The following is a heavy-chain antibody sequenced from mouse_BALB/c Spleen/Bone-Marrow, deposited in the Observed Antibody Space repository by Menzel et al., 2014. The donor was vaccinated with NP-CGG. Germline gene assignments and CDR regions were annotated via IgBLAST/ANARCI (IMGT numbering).Heavy chain of an antibody. V-gene: IGHV4-1*02. CDR3: ARPDGNPYAMDY. CDR1: GFDFSRYW. CDR2: INPDSTTI. J-gene: IGHJ4*01. Sequence: EVHLVESGGGLVQPGGSLKLSCAASGFDFSRYWMSWVRQAPGKGLEWIGEINPDSTTINYTPSLKDKFIMSRDNVKNTLDLQMSKVRSEDTDLYYCARPDGNPYAMDYWGQGTSVTVSS. D-gene: IGHD2-1*01.